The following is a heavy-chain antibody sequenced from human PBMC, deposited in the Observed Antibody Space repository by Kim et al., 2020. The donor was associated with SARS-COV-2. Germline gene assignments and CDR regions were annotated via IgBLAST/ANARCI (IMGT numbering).Heavy chain of an antibody. CDR1: GYSFTSYW. CDR3: ARLPYYYDSSGYYFDY. Sequence: GESLKISCKGSGYSFTSYWIGWVRQMPGKGLEWMGIIYPGDSDTRYSPSFQGQVTISAEKSISTAYLQWSSLKASDTAMYYCARLPYYYDSSGYYFDYWGQGTLVTVSS. V-gene: IGHV5-51*01. CDR2: IYPGDSDT. J-gene: IGHJ4*02. D-gene: IGHD3-22*01.